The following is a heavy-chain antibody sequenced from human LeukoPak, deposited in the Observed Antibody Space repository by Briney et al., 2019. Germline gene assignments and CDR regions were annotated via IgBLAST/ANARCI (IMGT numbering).Heavy chain of an antibody. CDR1: GGSINSDDYY. Sequence: PSETLSLTCSVSGGSINSDDYYWNWIRQPPGKGLEWIGYIYYRGSTYYNPSLKSRVTISVDTSKNQFSLKLSSVTAADTAVYYCARHGGDYGGDSGTYYFDFWGQGTLVTVSS. CDR2: IYYRGST. CDR3: ARHGGDYGGDSGTYYFDF. V-gene: IGHV4-30-4*01. J-gene: IGHJ4*02. D-gene: IGHD4-23*01.